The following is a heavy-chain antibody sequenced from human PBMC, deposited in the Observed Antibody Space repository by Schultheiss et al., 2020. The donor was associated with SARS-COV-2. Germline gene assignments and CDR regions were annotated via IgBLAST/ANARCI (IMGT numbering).Heavy chain of an antibody. CDR2: ISAYNGNT. V-gene: IGHV1-18*01. CDR3: ARGAVRGVIITGYYGMDV. J-gene: IGHJ6*02. CDR1: GYTFTSYG. Sequence: ASVKVSCKASGYTFTSYGISWVRQAPGQGLEWMGWISAYNGNTNYAQKLQGRVTMTTDTSTSTAYMELRSLRSDDTAVYYCARGAVRGVIITGYYGMDVWGQGTTVIVSS. D-gene: IGHD3-10*01.